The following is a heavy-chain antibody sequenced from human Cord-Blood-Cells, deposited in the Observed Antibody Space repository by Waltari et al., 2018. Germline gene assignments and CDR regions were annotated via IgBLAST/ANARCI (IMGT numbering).Heavy chain of an antibody. D-gene: IGHD3-10*01. CDR3: ARAAGSSGDWGYFYYYYYMDV. J-gene: IGHJ6*03. CDR2: INHSGST. Sequence: QVQLQQWGAGLLKPSETLSLTCAVYGGSFSGYYWSWIRQPPGKGLEWIGEINHSGSTNYHPSLKSRVTISVDTAKNQFSLKLSSVTAADTAVYYCARAAGSSGDWGYFYYYYYMDVWGKGTTVTVSS. CDR1: GGSFSGYY. V-gene: IGHV4-34*01.